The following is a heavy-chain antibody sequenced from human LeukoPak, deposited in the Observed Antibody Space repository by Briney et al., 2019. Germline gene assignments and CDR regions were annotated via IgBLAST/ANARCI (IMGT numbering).Heavy chain of an antibody. CDR2: ISGSGGST. CDR3: AKSEYSSSSPDY. V-gene: IGHV3-23*01. D-gene: IGHD6-6*01. J-gene: IGHJ4*02. CDR1: GFTFSSYA. Sequence: PGGSLRLSCAASGFTFSSYAMSWVRQAPGKGLEWVSAISGSGGSTYYADSVKGRFTISGDNSKNTLYLQMNSLRAEDTAVYYCAKSEYSSSSPDYWGQGTLVTVSS.